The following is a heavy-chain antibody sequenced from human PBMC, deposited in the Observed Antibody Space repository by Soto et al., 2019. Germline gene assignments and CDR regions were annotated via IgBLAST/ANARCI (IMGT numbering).Heavy chain of an antibody. D-gene: IGHD2-15*01. CDR2: MNPNSGGT. J-gene: IGHJ4*02. CDR3: ARTPCSGFAPLDY. Sequence: ASVKVSCKTSGYAFVSHDINWVRQASGQGPEWVGSMNPNSGGTAYAQKFQGRVTLTRNTSTGTAYMEVSSLRSEDTAVYYCARTPCSGFAPLDYWGQGTRVTVSS. V-gene: IGHV1-8*01. CDR1: GYAFVSHD.